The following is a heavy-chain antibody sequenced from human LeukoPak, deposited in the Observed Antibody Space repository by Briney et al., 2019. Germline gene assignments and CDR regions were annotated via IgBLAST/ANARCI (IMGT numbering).Heavy chain of an antibody. Sequence: GGSLRLSCAASGFTFSTYSMNWVRQAPGKGLEWISYISVSRSTIYYADSVKGRFTISRDNAKNSLYLQMNSLRAEDTAVYYCTTGSYYYDSSGYFDWGQGTLVTVSS. CDR1: GFTFSTYS. V-gene: IGHV3-48*01. J-gene: IGHJ4*02. D-gene: IGHD3-22*01. CDR2: ISVSRSTI. CDR3: TTGSYYYDSSGYFD.